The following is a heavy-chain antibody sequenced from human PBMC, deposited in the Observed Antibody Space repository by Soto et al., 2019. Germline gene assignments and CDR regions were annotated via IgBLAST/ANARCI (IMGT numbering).Heavy chain of an antibody. CDR2: ITGSGGST. CDR3: AKGPSESSFDD. J-gene: IGHJ4*02. CDR1: EITFRPYA. Sequence: PGGSLRLSCEASEITFRPYAMSWVRQAPGKGLEWVSTITGSGGSTFYADSVKGRFTISRDNSKNTLSLQMKTLRPDDTAVYYCAKGPSESSFDDWGQGTLVTVSS. D-gene: IGHD1-26*01. V-gene: IGHV3-23*01.